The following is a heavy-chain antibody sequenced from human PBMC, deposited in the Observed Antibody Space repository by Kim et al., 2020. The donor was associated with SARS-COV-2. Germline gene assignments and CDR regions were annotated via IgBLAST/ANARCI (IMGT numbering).Heavy chain of an antibody. D-gene: IGHD2-15*01. CDR1: GFTFSDQY. J-gene: IGHJ4*02. CDR2: IRNKAKSYTT. CDR3: VSSCSSGVRCYSTLSY. Sequence: GGSLRLSCAASGFTFSDQYMDWVRQAPGKGLEWIGRIRNKAKSYTTEYAASVKGRFIVSRDVSQDSLHLQMNSLQTEDTAVYYCVSSCSSGVRCYSTLSYWGQGTLVTVSS. V-gene: IGHV3-72*01.